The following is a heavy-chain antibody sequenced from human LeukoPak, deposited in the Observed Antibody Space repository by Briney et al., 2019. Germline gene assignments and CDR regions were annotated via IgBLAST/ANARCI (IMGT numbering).Heavy chain of an antibody. CDR1: GYSISSGYY. CDR3: ARVRVELYYYDSSPKYYFDY. J-gene: IGHJ4*02. V-gene: IGHV4-38-2*02. D-gene: IGHD3-22*01. Sequence: SETLSLTCTVSGYSISSGYYWGWIRQPPGKGLEWIGSIYHSGSTYYNPSLKSRVTISVDTSKNQFSLKLSSVTAADTAVYYCARVRVELYYYDSSPKYYFDYWGQGTLVTISS. CDR2: IYHSGST.